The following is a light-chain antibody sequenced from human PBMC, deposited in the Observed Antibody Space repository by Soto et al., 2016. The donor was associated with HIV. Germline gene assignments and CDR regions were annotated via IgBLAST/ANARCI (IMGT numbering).Light chain of an antibody. CDR3: QAWDNNSAM. J-gene: IGLJ3*02. CDR2: QDN. CDR1: NLGEKY. Sequence: SFELTQPPSVSVSPEQTASITCSGDNLGEKYACWYQQKPGQSPVLVIYQDNKRPSGIPGRFSGSNSGNTATLTISGTQALDEADYYCQAWDNNSAMFGGGTKLTVL. V-gene: IGLV3-1*01.